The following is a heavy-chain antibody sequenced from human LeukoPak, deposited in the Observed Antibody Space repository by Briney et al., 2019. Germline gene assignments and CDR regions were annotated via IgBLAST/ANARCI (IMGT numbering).Heavy chain of an antibody. V-gene: IGHV3-23*01. Sequence: GGSLRLSCAASGFTFTGYAMTWVRQAPGGGLEWVSGIIGNLIYTYYADSVEGRFTISRDNSKNTLYLQMNSLRAEDTAVYYCAKGLYRDYVYYFDCWGQGTLVTVSS. CDR2: IIGNLIYT. J-gene: IGHJ4*02. D-gene: IGHD4-17*01. CDR1: GFTFTGYA. CDR3: AKGLYRDYVYYFDC.